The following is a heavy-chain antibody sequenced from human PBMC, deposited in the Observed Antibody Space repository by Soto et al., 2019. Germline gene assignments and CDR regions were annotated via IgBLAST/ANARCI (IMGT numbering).Heavy chain of an antibody. J-gene: IGHJ6*02. CDR2: IDPSDSYT. CDR1: GYSFTSYW. Sequence: GESLKISCNCSGYSFTSYWISWVRQMPGKGLEWMGRIDPSDSYTNYSPSFQGHVTISAAKSISTAYLQWSSLKASDTAMYYCARHFDGMDVWGQGTKVTVSS. CDR3: ARHFDGMDV. V-gene: IGHV5-10-1*01.